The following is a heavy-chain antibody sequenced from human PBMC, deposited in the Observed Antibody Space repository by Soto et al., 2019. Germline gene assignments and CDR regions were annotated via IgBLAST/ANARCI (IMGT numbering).Heavy chain of an antibody. D-gene: IGHD2-15*01. Sequence: ASVKVSCKASGGTFSSYAISWVRQAPGQGLEWMGGIIPIFGTANYAQKFQGRVTITADESTSTAYMELSSLRSEDTAVYYCARDRPFGGCYDYCGQRTLVTVSS. CDR2: IIPIFGTA. CDR3: ARDRPFGGCYDY. J-gene: IGHJ4*02. V-gene: IGHV1-69*13. CDR1: GGTFSSYA.